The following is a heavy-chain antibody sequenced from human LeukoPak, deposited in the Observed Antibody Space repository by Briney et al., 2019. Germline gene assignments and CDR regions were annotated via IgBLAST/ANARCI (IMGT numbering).Heavy chain of an antibody. D-gene: IGHD1-26*01. V-gene: IGHV1-24*01. CDR3: ARDLLAIVGATTYDY. CDR2: FDPEDGET. CDR1: GYILTELS. Sequence: GASVKVSCKVSGYILTELSMHWVRQAPGKGLEWMGGFDPEDGETIYAQKFQGRVTMTEDTSTDTAYMELRSLRSDDTAVYYCARDLLAIVGATTYDYWGQGTLVTVSS. J-gene: IGHJ4*02.